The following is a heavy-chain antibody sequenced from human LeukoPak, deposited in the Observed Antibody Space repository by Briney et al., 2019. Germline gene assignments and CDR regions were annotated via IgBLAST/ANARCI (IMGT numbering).Heavy chain of an antibody. J-gene: IGHJ4*02. CDR3: ARDSAFADY. D-gene: IGHD3-3*02. CDR1: GYTLTNYP. V-gene: IGHV1-3*04. CDR2: INTANGNT. Sequence: ASVKVSCKASGYTLTNYPMHWVRLAPGQRLEWMGWINTANGNTKYSQKFQDRLTITRDTSASTGYMESSSLISEGTAIYYCARDSAFADYWGQGTLVTVSS.